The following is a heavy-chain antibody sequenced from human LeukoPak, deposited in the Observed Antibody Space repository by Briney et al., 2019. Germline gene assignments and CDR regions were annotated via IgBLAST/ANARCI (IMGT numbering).Heavy chain of an antibody. D-gene: IGHD6-19*01. CDR2: ISAYNGNT. Sequence: ASVKVSCKASGYTFTSYGISWVRQAPGQGLEWMGWISAYNGNTNYAQKLQGRVTMTTDTSTSTAYMELRSLRSDDTAVNYCARDTAVAGTYGYWGQGTLVTVSS. CDR1: GYTFTSYG. CDR3: ARDTAVAGTYGY. J-gene: IGHJ4*02. V-gene: IGHV1-18*04.